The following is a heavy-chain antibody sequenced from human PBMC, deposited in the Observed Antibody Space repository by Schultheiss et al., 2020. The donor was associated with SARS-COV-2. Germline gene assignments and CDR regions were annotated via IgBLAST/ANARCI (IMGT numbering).Heavy chain of an antibody. D-gene: IGHD3-10*01. CDR3: ARRGGADWVFDF. Sequence: GESLKISCKGSGYSFTNYWISWVRQMPGKGLEWMGRIDPSDSYTNYSPSFQGHVTISVDKSISTAYLQWSSLKASDTAMYYCARRGGADWVFDFWGQGTVVTVSS. J-gene: IGHJ4*02. CDR2: IDPSDSYT. CDR1: GYSFTNYW. V-gene: IGHV5-10-1*01.